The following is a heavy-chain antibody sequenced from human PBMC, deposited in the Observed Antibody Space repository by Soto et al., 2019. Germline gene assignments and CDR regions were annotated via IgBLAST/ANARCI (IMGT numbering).Heavy chain of an antibody. CDR3: ARDRWYHGSGSLPIGSFDY. J-gene: IGHJ4*02. V-gene: IGHV3-30-3*01. Sequence: LRLSCAASGFTFSSYAMHWVRQAPGKGLEWVAVISYDGSNKYYADSVKGRFTISRDNSKNTLYLQMNSLRAEDTAVYYCARDRWYHGSGSLPIGSFDYWGQGTLVTVSS. CDR2: ISYDGSNK. CDR1: GFTFSSYA. D-gene: IGHD3-10*01.